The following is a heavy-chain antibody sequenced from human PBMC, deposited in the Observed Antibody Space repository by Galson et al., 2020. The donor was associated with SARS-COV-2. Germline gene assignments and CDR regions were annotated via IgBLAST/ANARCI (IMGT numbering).Heavy chain of an antibody. CDR3: ARGQYSSGWYGSHYYFDY. Sequence: SETLSLTCAVYGGSFSGYYWSWIRQPPGKGLEWIGEINHSGSTNYNPSLKSRVTISVDTSKNQFSLKLSSVTAADTAVYYCARGQYSSGWYGSHYYFDYWGQGTLVTVSS. CDR1: GGSFSGYY. D-gene: IGHD6-19*01. CDR2: INHSGST. J-gene: IGHJ4*02. V-gene: IGHV4-34*01.